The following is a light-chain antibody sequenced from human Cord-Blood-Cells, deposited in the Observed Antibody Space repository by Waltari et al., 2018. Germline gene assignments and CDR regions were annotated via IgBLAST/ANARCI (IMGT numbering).Light chain of an antibody. V-gene: IGLV2-14*01. CDR3: SSYTSSSTYV. J-gene: IGLJ1*01. CDR2: EVS. Sequence: QSALTQPASVSGSPGQSITISCTGTSRHVGGYNYVPWYQQHPGKAPKLMIYEVSNRPSGVSNRFSGSKSGNTASLTISGLQAEDEADYYCSSYTSSSTYVFGTGTKVTVL. CDR1: SRHVGGYNY.